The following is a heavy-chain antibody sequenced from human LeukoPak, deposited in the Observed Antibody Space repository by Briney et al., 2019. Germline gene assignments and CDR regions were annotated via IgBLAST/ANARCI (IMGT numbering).Heavy chain of an antibody. V-gene: IGHV2-5*02. CDR2: IYWDDDK. CDR1: GFSLSTSGVG. D-gene: IGHD3-10*01. CDR3: AHRGRGFGEFLYYFDY. J-gene: IGHJ4*02. Sequence: SGPTLVNPTQTLTLTCTFSGFSLSTSGVGVGWIRQPPGKALEWLALIYWDDDKRYSPSLKGRLTITKDTSKNQVVLTMTNMDPVDTATYYCAHRGRGFGEFLYYFDYWGQGTLVTVSS.